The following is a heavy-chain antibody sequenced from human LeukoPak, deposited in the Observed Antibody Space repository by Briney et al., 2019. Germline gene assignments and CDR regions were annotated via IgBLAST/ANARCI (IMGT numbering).Heavy chain of an antibody. V-gene: IGHV3-21*04. Sequence: PGGSLRLSCAASGFTFSSYSMNWVRQAPGKGLEWVSSISSSSSYIYYADSVKGRFTISRDNAKNSLYLQMNSLRADDTAVYYCARGGGYCSSTSCYRPWFDPWGQGTLVTVSS. CDR1: GFTFSSYS. CDR2: ISSSSSYI. CDR3: ARGGGYCSSTSCYRPWFDP. J-gene: IGHJ5*02. D-gene: IGHD2-2*01.